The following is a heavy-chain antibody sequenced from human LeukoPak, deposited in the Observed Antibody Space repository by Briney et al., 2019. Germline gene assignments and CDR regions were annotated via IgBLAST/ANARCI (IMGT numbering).Heavy chain of an antibody. Sequence: ASVKVSCKVFGYTLTELSMHWVRQAPGKGLEWMGGFDPEDGETIYAQKFQGRVTMTEDTSTDTAYMELSSLRSEDTAVYYCATVPRFLEWLSYLDYWGQGTLVTVSS. D-gene: IGHD3-3*01. V-gene: IGHV1-24*01. CDR3: ATVPRFLEWLSYLDY. CDR1: GYTLTELS. CDR2: FDPEDGET. J-gene: IGHJ4*02.